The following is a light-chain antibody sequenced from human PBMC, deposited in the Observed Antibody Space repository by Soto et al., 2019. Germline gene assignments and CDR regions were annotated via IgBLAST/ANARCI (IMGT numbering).Light chain of an antibody. CDR1: SSDVGGYNY. J-gene: IGLJ1*01. CDR2: DVT. CDR3: SSYTSSSTPYV. V-gene: IGLV2-14*01. Sequence: QSARTQPASVCGSPGQAITISCTGTSSDVGGYNYVSWYQQHPVKAPKLMIYDVTNRPSGVSDRFSGSKSGNTASLTISGLQAEDEADYYCSSYTSSSTPYVFGTGTKVTVL.